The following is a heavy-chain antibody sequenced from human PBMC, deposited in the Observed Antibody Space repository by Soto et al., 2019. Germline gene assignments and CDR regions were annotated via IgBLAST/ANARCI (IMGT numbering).Heavy chain of an antibody. CDR1: GFTFSSYG. J-gene: IGHJ6*02. Sequence: GGSLRLSCAASGFTFSSYGMHWVRQAPGKGLEWVAVISYDGSNKYYADSVKGRFTISRDNSKNTLYLQMNNLRAEDTAVYYCANRPRYYHLDVWGQGTTVTVSS. V-gene: IGHV3-30*18. CDR3: ANRPRYYHLDV. CDR2: ISYDGSNK.